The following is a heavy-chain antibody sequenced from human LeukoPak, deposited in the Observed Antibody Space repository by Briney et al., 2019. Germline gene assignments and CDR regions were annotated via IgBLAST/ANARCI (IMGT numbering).Heavy chain of an antibody. CDR1: GGTFSSYA. Sequence: SVKVSCKASGGTFSSYAISWVRQAPGQGLEWMGGIIPIFGTANYAQKFQGRVTITADKSTSTAYIELSSLRSEDTAVYYCARGPYSSGWHYFDYWGQGTLVTVSS. CDR3: ARGPYSSGWHYFDY. J-gene: IGHJ4*02. D-gene: IGHD6-19*01. CDR2: IIPIFGTA. V-gene: IGHV1-69*06.